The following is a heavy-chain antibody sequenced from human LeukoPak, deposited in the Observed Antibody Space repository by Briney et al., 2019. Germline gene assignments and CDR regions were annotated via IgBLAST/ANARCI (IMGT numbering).Heavy chain of an antibody. V-gene: IGHV3-30*03. CDR2: ISFDGNNR. CDR3: ASEWNYYDSSGHDAFDT. CDR1: GFTFSSYG. Sequence: PGGSLRLSCAASGFTFSSYGMHWVRQAPGKGLEWVAVISFDGNNRYYADSVKGRFTISRDNSKKMLYLQMNSLRAEDTALYYCASEWNYYDSSGHDAFDTWGQGTMVTVSS. J-gene: IGHJ3*02. D-gene: IGHD3-22*01.